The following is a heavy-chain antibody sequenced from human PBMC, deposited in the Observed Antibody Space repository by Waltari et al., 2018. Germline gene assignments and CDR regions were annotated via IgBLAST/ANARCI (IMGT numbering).Heavy chain of an antibody. D-gene: IGHD2-21*02. Sequence: EVQLVESGGGLVQPGGSLRLSCAASGFTFSNYDMNWVRQAPGKGLEWVSFILSTGRTIIYADSVKGRFTISRDNVKNSLYLQMNSLREEDTAVYYCASDKPSSCGSDCPYFFDYWGRGTLVTVSS. V-gene: IGHV3-48*02. J-gene: IGHJ4*02. CDR2: ILSTGRTI. CDR3: ASDKPSSCGSDCPYFFDY. CDR1: GFTFSNYD.